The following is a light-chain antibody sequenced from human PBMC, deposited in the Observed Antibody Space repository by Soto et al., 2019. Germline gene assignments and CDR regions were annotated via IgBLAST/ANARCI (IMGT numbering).Light chain of an antibody. CDR1: QSVSDN. Sequence: SPGERATLSCRASQSVSDNLGWYQQKPGQAPRLLIYDASIRAPGIPARFRGSGSGTDFTLTISSLEPEDFAVYYCQQRKNWPPFTFGQGTRLEIK. J-gene: IGKJ5*01. CDR3: QQRKNWPPFT. V-gene: IGKV3-11*01. CDR2: DAS.